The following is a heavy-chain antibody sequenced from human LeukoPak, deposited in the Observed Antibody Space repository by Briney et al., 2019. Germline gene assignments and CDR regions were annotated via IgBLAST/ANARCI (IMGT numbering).Heavy chain of an antibody. V-gene: IGHV3-21*01. D-gene: IGHD3-9*01. Sequence: GGSLRLSCTASGFTFSTYSMNWVRQAPGKGLEWVSSISNSGTYIYYADSVKGRFTLSRDNAKNSLYLQMDSLRAEDTAVYYCARGPDILPDFSPDYWGQGTLVTVSS. CDR2: ISNSGTYI. CDR1: GFTFSTYS. J-gene: IGHJ4*02. CDR3: ARGPDILPDFSPDY.